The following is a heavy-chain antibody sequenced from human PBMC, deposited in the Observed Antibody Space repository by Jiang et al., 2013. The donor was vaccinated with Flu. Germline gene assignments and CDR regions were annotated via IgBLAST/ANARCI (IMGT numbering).Heavy chain of an antibody. CDR2: ISGSGDSA. CDR1: GFTFSIYA. V-gene: IGHV3-23*01. Sequence: QLLESGGALVQPGGSLRLSCAASGFTFSIYAMNWVRQAPGKGLEWVSAISGSGDSAYHADSVKGRFTISRDNSKNTLYLQMNSLRAEDTAVYYCAKDKGSVAGEYFQHWGQGTLVTVSS. D-gene: IGHD6-19*01. J-gene: IGHJ1*01. CDR3: AKDKGSVAGEYFQH.